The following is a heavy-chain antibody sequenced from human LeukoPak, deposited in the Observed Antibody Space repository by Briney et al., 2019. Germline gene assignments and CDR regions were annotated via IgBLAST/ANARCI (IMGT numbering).Heavy chain of an antibody. CDR3: ARDRRQMTTVTAFDY. V-gene: IGHV3-21*01. CDR2: ISSSSYI. J-gene: IGHJ4*02. CDR1: GFTFSSYS. D-gene: IGHD4-17*01. Sequence: GGSLRLSCAASGFTFSSYSMIWVRQAPGKGLEWVSSISSSSYIYYADSVKGRFTISRDNAKNSLYLQMNSLRAEDTAVYYCARDRRQMTTVTAFDYWGQGTLVTVSS.